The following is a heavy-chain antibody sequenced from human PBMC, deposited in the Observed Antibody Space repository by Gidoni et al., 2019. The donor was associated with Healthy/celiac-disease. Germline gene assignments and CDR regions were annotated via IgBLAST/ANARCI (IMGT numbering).Heavy chain of an antibody. CDR1: GGTFSSSA. Sequence: QVQLVQSGAEVKKPGSSVKVSCKDSGGTFSSSAISWVRQAPGQWLEWMGRIIPILGIANYAQKFQGRVTITADKSTSTAYMELSSLRSEDTAVYYCARVLGSTKPPLTIYYGMDVWGQGTTVTVSS. CDR2: IIPILGIA. J-gene: IGHJ6*02. D-gene: IGHD3-10*01. CDR3: ARVLGSTKPPLTIYYGMDV. V-gene: IGHV1-69*09.